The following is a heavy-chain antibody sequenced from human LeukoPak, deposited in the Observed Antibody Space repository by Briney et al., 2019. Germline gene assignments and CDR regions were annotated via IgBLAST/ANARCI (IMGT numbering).Heavy chain of an antibody. CDR1: GFTFSRYT. V-gene: IGHV3-21*01. CDR2: ISSSSSYI. D-gene: IGHD1-20*01. Sequence: PGGSLRLSCAASGFTFSRYTMNWXXHAPGKGLEWVSYISSSSSYIYYADSVKGRFTISRDNSKTTLFLQMNSLRAEDTAVYYCARHNWNYYSFGMDVWGQGTTVTVSS. CDR3: ARHNWNYYSFGMDV. J-gene: IGHJ6*02.